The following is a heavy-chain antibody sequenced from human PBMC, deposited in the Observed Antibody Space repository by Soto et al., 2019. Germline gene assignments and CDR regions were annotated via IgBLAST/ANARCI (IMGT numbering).Heavy chain of an antibody. CDR1: GGSFSGYY. CDR2: INHSGST. CDR3: AKDLRIRLDYDSSGYLYDWLDP. D-gene: IGHD3-22*01. J-gene: IGHJ5*02. Sequence: PSETLSLTCAVYGGSFSGYYWSWIRQPPGKGLEWIGEINHSGSTNYNPSLKSRVTISVDTSKNQFSLKLSSVTAADTAVYYCAKDLRIRLDYDSSGYLYDWLDPWGQGTLVTVSS. V-gene: IGHV4-34*01.